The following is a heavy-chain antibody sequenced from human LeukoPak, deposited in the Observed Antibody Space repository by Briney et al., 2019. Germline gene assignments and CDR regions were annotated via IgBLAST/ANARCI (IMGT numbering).Heavy chain of an antibody. CDR1: GGTFSSYA. D-gene: IGHD6-6*01. V-gene: IGHV1-69*13. CDR3: ARDSSSRLPFDY. CDR2: IIPIFGTA. J-gene: IGHJ4*02. Sequence: SVKVSCKASGGTFSSYAISWARQAPGQGLEWMGGIIPIFGTANYAQKFQGRVTITADESTSTAYMELSSLRSEDTAVYYCARDSSSRLPFDYWGQGTLVTVSS.